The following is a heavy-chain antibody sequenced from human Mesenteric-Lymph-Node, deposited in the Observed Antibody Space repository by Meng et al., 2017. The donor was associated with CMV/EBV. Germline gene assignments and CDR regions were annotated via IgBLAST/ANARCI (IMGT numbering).Heavy chain of an antibody. CDR3: AREEGLLLGSSKGARGMDV. Sequence: GGSLRLSCAASGFTFSSYAMSWVRQAPGKGLEWVSTISGSGGNTYYADSVKGRFTISRDNSKNTLYLQMNSLRAEVTAVYYCAREEGLLLGSSKGARGMDVWGQGTTVTVSS. V-gene: IGHV3-23*01. J-gene: IGHJ6*02. CDR2: ISGSGGNT. D-gene: IGHD1-26*01. CDR1: GFTFSSYA.